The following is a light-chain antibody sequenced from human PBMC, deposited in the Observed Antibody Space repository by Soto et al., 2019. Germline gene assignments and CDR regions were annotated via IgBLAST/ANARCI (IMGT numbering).Light chain of an antibody. CDR3: MQGTHWPRT. V-gene: IGKV2-30*02. CDR1: QSLVHSNGNTY. J-gene: IGKJ1*01. CDR2: KGS. Sequence: DVVMTQSPLSLPATLGQPASISCRSTQSLVHSNGNTYLIWFHQRPGQSPRRLIYKGSIRDSGVPDRFSGSGSGTEFTLKISRVEADDVGVYYCMQGTHWPRTFGQGTKVEIK.